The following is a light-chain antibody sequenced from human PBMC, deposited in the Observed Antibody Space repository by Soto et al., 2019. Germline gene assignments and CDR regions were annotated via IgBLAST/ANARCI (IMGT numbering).Light chain of an antibody. J-gene: IGLJ2*01. Sequence: QSALTQPPSASGSPGQPVTISCTGTSSDVGGYNFVSWYQQHPGKAPKLMIYEVSKRPSGVPDRFSGSKSGSTASLTVSGLQAEDEAEYYCSSYAGSNDLHIIFGGGTKLTVL. CDR2: EVS. CDR1: SSDVGGYNF. CDR3: SSYAGSNDLHII. V-gene: IGLV2-8*01.